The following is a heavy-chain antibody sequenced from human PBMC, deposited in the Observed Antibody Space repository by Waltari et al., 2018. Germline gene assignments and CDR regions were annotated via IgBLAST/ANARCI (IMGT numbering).Heavy chain of an antibody. V-gene: IGHV6-1*01. J-gene: IGHJ3*02. D-gene: IGHD4-17*01. Sequence: QVQLQQSGPGLVKPSQTLSLTCAISGDSVSSNSAAWNWIRQSPSRGLEWLGRTYYRSRWSNDYAVSVKSRISVNPDTSKNQFSLQLNSVTPEDTAVYYCARMTTVTDDAFDIWGQGTMVTVSS. CDR3: ARMTTVTDDAFDI. CDR2: TYYRSRWSN. CDR1: GDSVSSNSAA.